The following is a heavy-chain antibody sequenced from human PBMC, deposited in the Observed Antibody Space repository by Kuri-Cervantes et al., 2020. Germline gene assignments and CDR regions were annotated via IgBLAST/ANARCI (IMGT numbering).Heavy chain of an antibody. V-gene: IGHV3-15*01. D-gene: IGHD3-22*01. J-gene: IGHJ4*02. CDR1: GFSFSNAW. Sequence: GESLKISCAASGFSFSNAWMTWVRQAPGKGLEWVGRIKSKRDGGTTDYAAPVKGRFTISRDDSKNTLYLQMNSLKTEDTAVYYCATDYYYDTSGTYDYWGQGTLVTVSS. CDR3: ATDYYYDTSGTYDY. CDR2: IKSKRDGGTT.